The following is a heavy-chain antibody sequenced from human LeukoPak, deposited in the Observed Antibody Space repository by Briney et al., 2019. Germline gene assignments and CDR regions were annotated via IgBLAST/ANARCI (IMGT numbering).Heavy chain of an antibody. CDR3: ARTGYSSGWSFDDAFDI. Sequence: PGGSLRLSCAASGFTVSSNYMSWVRQAPGKGLEWVAVIWYDGSNKYYADSVKGRFTISRDNSKNTLYLQMNSLRAEDTAVYYCARTGYSSGWSFDDAFDIWGQGTMVTVSS. CDR2: IWYDGSNK. V-gene: IGHV3-33*08. CDR1: GFTVSSNY. J-gene: IGHJ3*02. D-gene: IGHD6-19*01.